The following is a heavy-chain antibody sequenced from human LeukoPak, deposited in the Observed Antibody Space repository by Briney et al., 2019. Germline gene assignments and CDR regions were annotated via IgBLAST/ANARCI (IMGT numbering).Heavy chain of an antibody. Sequence: VASVKVSCKASGYTFTGYYMHWVRQAPGQGLEWMGWINPNSGGTNYAQKFQGRVTMTRDTSISTAYMELSRLRSDDTAVYYCARSRITMIVVAPPFDYWGQGTLATVSS. CDR2: INPNSGGT. CDR1: GYTFTGYY. CDR3: ARSRITMIVVAPPFDY. V-gene: IGHV1-2*02. D-gene: IGHD3-22*01. J-gene: IGHJ4*02.